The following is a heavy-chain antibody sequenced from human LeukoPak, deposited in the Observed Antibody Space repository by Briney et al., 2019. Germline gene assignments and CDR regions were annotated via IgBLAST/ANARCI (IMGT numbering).Heavy chain of an antibody. J-gene: IGHJ6*04. CDR2: IYSGGST. CDR3: ARDGGGAAAVDYGMDV. CDR1: GFTVSSNY. Sequence: GGSLRLSCAASGFTVSSNYMSWVRQAPGKGLEWVSVIYSGGSTYYADSVKGRFTISRDNSKNTLYLQMNSLRAEDTAVYYCARDGGGAAAVDYGMDVWGKGTTVTVSS. D-gene: IGHD6-25*01. V-gene: IGHV3-53*01.